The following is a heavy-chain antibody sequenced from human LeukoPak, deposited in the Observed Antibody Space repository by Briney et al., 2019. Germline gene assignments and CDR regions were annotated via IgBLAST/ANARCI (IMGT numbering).Heavy chain of an antibody. Sequence: GRSLRLSCAASGFTFSSHAMHWVRQAPGKGLEWVAVISYDGSNKYYADSVKGRFTISRDNSKNTLYLQMNSLRAEDTAVYYCARGDRSNYYFDYWGQGTLVTVSS. CDR1: GFTFSSHA. D-gene: IGHD4-11*01. CDR2: ISYDGSNK. CDR3: ARGDRSNYYFDY. J-gene: IGHJ4*02. V-gene: IGHV3-30*04.